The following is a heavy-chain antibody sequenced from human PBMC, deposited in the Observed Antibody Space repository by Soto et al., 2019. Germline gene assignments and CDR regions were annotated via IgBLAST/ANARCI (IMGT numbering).Heavy chain of an antibody. V-gene: IGHV5-51*01. CDR3: ARQARFSPADYDILTGYYDY. CDR2: IYPGDSDT. Sequence: VESLKISCKGSGYSFTSYWIGWVRQMPGKGLEWMGIIYPGDSDTRYSPSFQGQVTISADKSISTAYLQWSSLKASDTAMYYCARQARFSPADYDILTGYYDYWGQGTLVTVSS. J-gene: IGHJ4*02. D-gene: IGHD3-9*01. CDR1: GYSFTSYW.